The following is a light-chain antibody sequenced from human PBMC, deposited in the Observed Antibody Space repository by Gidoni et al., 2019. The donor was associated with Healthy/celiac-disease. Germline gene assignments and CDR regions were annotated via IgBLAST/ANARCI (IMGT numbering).Light chain of an antibody. CDR2: EVS. CDR3: SSYAGSNPSYV. CDR1: SSDVGGYNY. Sequence: HSALTQPPSASGSPCKPVTISCTGTSSDVGGYNYVSWYQQHPGKAPKLMIYEVSKRPSGVPDRFSGSKSGNTDSLTVSGLQAEDEADYYCSSYAGSNPSYVFGTGTKVTVL. J-gene: IGLJ1*01. V-gene: IGLV2-8*01.